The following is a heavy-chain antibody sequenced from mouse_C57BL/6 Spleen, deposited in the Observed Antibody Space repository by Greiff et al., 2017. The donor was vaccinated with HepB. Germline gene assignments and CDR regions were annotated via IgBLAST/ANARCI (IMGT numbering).Heavy chain of an antibody. CDR1: GFTFSDYG. CDR2: ISSGSSTI. V-gene: IGHV5-17*01. J-gene: IGHJ3*01. Sequence: EVQLVESGGGLVKPGGSLKLSCAASGFTFSDYGMHWVRQAPEKGLAWVAYISSGSSTIYYADTVKGRFTISRDNAKNTLFLQMTSLRSEDTAMYYCARPDGYYGAWFAYWGQGTLVTVSA. D-gene: IGHD2-3*01. CDR3: ARPDGYYGAWFAY.